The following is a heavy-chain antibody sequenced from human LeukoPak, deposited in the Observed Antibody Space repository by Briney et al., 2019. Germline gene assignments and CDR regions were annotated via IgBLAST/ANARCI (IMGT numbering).Heavy chain of an antibody. V-gene: IGHV1-18*01. D-gene: IGHD3-22*01. CDR1: GYTFTSYG. CDR3: ARGYYDSSGYYYPIDY. Sequence: ASVKVSCKASGYTFTSYGISWVRQAPGQGLEGRGWISAYNGNTNYAQKLQGRVTMTTDTSTSTAYMELRSLRSDDTAVYYCARGYYDSSGYYYPIDYWGQGTLVTVSS. J-gene: IGHJ4*02. CDR2: ISAYNGNT.